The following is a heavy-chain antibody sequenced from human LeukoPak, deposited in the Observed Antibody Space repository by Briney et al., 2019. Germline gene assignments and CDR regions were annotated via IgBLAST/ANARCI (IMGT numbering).Heavy chain of an antibody. CDR3: AKDDDWLRFEH. Sequence: LPGGSLRLSCVGSGFSFSMYNMNWVRQAPGKGLEWISYISSSGSTIYYADSMKGRFTISRDNAKNSVFLQMNSLIAEDTAIYYCAKDDDWLRFEHWGRGTPVSVSS. V-gene: IGHV3-48*01. CDR2: ISSSGSTI. J-gene: IGHJ4*02. D-gene: IGHD5-12*01. CDR1: GFSFSMYN.